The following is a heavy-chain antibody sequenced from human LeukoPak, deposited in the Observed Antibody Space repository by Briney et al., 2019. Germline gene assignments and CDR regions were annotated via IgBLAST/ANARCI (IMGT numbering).Heavy chain of an antibody. CDR3: ATLSFLYDSSGYYPEYFQH. J-gene: IGHJ1*01. CDR1: GYTFTSYY. CDR2: INPSGGST. V-gene: IGHV1-46*01. D-gene: IGHD3-22*01. Sequence: GASVKVSCKASGYTFTSYYMHWVRQAPGQGLEWMGIINPSGGSTSYAQKFQGRVTMTRDTSTSTVYMELSSLRSEDTAVYYCATLSFLYDSSGYYPEYFQHWGQGTLVTVSS.